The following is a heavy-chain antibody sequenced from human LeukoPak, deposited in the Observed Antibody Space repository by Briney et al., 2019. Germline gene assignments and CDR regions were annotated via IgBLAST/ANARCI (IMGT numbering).Heavy chain of an antibody. V-gene: IGHV3-30-3*01. CDR1: GFTFSSYA. CDR2: ISYDGSNK. D-gene: IGHD3-10*01. CDR3: ARQGRGVIINHKYYFDY. J-gene: IGHJ4*02. Sequence: GGSLRLSCAASGFTFSSYAMHWVRQAPGKGLEWVAVISYDGSNKYYADSVKGRFTISRDNSRNTLYLQMNSLRAEDTAVYYCARQGRGVIINHKYYFDYWGQGTLVTVSS.